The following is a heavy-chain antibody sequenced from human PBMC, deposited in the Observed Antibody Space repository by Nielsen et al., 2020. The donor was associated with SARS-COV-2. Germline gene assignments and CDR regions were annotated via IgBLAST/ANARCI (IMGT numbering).Heavy chain of an antibody. Sequence: SETLSLTCTVSGGSISSSSYYWGWIRQPPGKGLEWIGSIYYSGSTYYNPSLKSRVTISVDTSKNQFSLKLSSVTAADTAVYYCAREGGYIYGLGYYYYGMDVWGQGTTVSVSS. CDR3: AREGGYIYGLGYYYYGMDV. J-gene: IGHJ6*02. D-gene: IGHD5-18*01. CDR2: IYYSGST. V-gene: IGHV4-39*07. CDR1: GGSISSSSYY.